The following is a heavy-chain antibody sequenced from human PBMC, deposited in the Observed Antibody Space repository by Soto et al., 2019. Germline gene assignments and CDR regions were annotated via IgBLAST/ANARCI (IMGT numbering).Heavy chain of an antibody. D-gene: IGHD5-12*01. CDR3: ARLEGLATISYYFDF. CDR2: IYYRGNA. J-gene: IGHJ4*02. CDR1: DDSINSDKYY. Sequence: SETLSLTCSVSDDSINSDKYYWGWIRQPPGKGLEWIGSIYYRGNAYYNPSLRTRVTISLDKSKSQFSLKLNSVTAADPAVYFCARLEGLATISYYFDFWGPGALVTVSS. V-gene: IGHV4-39*01.